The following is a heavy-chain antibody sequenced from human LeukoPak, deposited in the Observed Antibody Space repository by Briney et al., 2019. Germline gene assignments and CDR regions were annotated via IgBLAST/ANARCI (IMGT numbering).Heavy chain of an antibody. CDR3: ARAFAPAGYYYDSSGYYLRYVAEYFQH. CDR1: GGSISSGGYY. V-gene: IGHV4-31*03. CDR2: IYYSGST. D-gene: IGHD3-22*01. Sequence: SETLSLTCTVSGGSISSGGYYWSWIRQHPGKGLEWIVYIYYSGSTYYNPSLKSRVTISVDTSKNQFSLKLSSVTAADTAVYYCARAFAPAGYYYDSSGYYLRYVAEYFQHWGQGTLVTVSS. J-gene: IGHJ1*01.